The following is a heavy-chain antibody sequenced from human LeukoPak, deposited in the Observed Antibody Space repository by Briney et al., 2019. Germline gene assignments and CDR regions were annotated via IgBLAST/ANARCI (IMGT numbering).Heavy chain of an antibody. V-gene: IGHV3-7*01. D-gene: IGHD6-6*01. Sequence: PGGSLRLSCAASGFTFSSYWMSWVRQAPGKGLEWVANIKQDGSEKYYVDSVKGRFTISRDNAKSSLYLQMNSLRAEGTAVYYCARARIAARWPFDYWGQGTLVTVSS. CDR2: IKQDGSEK. J-gene: IGHJ4*02. CDR1: GFTFSSYW. CDR3: ARARIAARWPFDY.